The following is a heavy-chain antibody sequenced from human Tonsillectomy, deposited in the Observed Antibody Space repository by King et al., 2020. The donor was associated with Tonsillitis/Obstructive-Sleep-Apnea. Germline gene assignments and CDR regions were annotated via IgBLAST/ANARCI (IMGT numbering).Heavy chain of an antibody. CDR1: GVSISSYY. V-gene: IGHV4-59*01. CDR2: IYNAGTT. CDR3: ARYAYCGGDCYSGHFQH. D-gene: IGHD2-21*01. Sequence: QLQESGPGLVKPSETLSLSCTVSGVSISSYYWSWIRQPPGKGLEWIGYIYNAGTTSYNPSLKTRVAMSVDTSKHQFSLKLTSVTAADTAVYYCARYAYCGGDCYSGHFQHWGQGTLVTVSS. J-gene: IGHJ1*01.